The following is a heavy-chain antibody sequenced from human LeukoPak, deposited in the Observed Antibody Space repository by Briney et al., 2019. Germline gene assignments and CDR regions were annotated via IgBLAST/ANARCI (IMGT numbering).Heavy chain of an antibody. D-gene: IGHD6-19*01. CDR1: GGSISSSNW. Sequence: KTSGTLSLTCAVSGGSISSSNWWSWVRQPPGKGLEWIGEIYHSGSTNYNPSLKSRVTISVDKSKNQFSLKLSSVTAADTAVYYCASTGSGAEYFQHWGQGTLVTVSS. CDR3: ASTGSGAEYFQH. J-gene: IGHJ1*01. CDR2: IYHSGST. V-gene: IGHV4-4*02.